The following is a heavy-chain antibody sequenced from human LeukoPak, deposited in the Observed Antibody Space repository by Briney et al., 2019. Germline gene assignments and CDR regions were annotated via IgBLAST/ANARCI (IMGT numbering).Heavy chain of an antibody. Sequence: SETLSLTCTVSGGSISSYYWSWIRQPAEKGLEWIGRIYTSGSTNYNPSLKSRVTMSVDTSKNQFSLKLSSVTAADTAVYYCARDNRILEWLGDSFDPWGQGTLVTVSS. V-gene: IGHV4-4*07. CDR1: GGSISSYY. D-gene: IGHD3-3*01. CDR3: ARDNRILEWLGDSFDP. J-gene: IGHJ5*02. CDR2: IYTSGST.